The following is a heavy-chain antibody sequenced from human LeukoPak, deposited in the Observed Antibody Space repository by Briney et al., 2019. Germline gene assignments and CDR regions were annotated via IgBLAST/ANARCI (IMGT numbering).Heavy chain of an antibody. J-gene: IGHJ3*02. V-gene: IGHV4-38-2*02. CDR1: GYSISSGYY. Sequence: SETLSLTCTVPGYSISSGYYWGWIRQPPGKGLEWIGSIYHSGSTYYNPSLKSRVTISVDTSKNQFSLKLSSVTAADTAVYYCARGLQRYNWNSGAFDIWGQGTMVTVSS. D-gene: IGHD1-7*01. CDR3: ARGLQRYNWNSGAFDI. CDR2: IYHSGST.